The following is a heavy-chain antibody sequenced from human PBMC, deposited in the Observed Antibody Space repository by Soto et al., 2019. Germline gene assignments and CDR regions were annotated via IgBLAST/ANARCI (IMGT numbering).Heavy chain of an antibody. V-gene: IGHV3-11*01. CDR1: GFTFSDYY. CDR3: ARLTYSSGWYLDY. D-gene: IGHD6-19*01. CDR2: ISSSGSTI. J-gene: IGHJ4*02. Sequence: GGSLRLFCAASGFTFSDYYMSWIRQAPGKGLEWVSYISSSGSTIYYADSVKGRFTISRDNAKNSLYLQMNSLRAEDTAVYYCARLTYSSGWYLDYWGQGTLVTVSS.